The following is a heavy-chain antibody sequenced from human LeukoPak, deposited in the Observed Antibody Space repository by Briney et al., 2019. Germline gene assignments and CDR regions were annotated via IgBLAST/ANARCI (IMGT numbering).Heavy chain of an antibody. CDR1: GGSLRNYY. D-gene: IGHD4-23*01. J-gene: IGHJ3*02. V-gene: IGHV4-59*01. CDR2: IYYSGGT. Sequence: AEPLTLLCTVSGGSLRNYYWIWLPQPPRRGLEGVGDIYYSGGTNYNPSLKSRVTISVDTSKNQFSLKLSSVTAADTAVYYCARYSNDNGGNGAFDIWGQGTTVTVSS. CDR3: ARYSNDNGGNGAFDI.